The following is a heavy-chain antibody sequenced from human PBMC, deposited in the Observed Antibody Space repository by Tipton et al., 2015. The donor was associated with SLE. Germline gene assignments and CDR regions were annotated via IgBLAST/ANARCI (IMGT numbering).Heavy chain of an antibody. CDR3: AGAWQGYCSGGTCYVLDY. V-gene: IGHV4-59*11. D-gene: IGHD2-15*01. CDR1: GGSISNHY. CDR2: ISYSETT. Sequence: TLSLTCTVSGGSISNHYWSWIRQPPGKGLEWIGYISYSETTNYNPSLKSRVTISVDTPKNQFSLKLRSVTAADTAVYYCAGAWQGYCSGGTCYVLDYWGQGALVTVSS. J-gene: IGHJ4*02.